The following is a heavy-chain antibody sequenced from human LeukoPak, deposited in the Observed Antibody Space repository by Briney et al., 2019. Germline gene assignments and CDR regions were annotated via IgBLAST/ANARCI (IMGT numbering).Heavy chain of an antibody. CDR1: GFTFSSYW. CDR2: IKQDGSEK. J-gene: IGHJ6*02. CDR3: ARDPLHYSLTYYYYGMDV. D-gene: IGHD4-11*01. V-gene: IGHV3-7*01. Sequence: GGSLRLSCAASGFTFSSYWMSWARQAPGKGLEWVANIKQDGSEKYYVDSVKGRFTISRDNAKNSLYLQMNSLRAEDTAVYYCARDPLHYSLTYYYYGMDVWGQGTTVTVSS.